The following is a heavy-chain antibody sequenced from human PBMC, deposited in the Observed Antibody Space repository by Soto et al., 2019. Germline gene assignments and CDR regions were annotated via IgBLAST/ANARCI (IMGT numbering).Heavy chain of an antibody. CDR1: GGSISSGGYY. CDR2: IYYSGST. J-gene: IGHJ4*02. V-gene: IGHV4-31*03. D-gene: IGHD3-22*01. Sequence: PSETLSLTCTVSGGSISSGGYYWSWIRQHPGKGLEWIGYIYYSGSTYYNPSLKSRVTISVDTSKNQFSLKLSSVTAADTAVYYCARSYYDSSGYYEVFNAAPVFDYWGQGTLVTVSS. CDR3: ARSYYDSSGYYEVFNAAPVFDY.